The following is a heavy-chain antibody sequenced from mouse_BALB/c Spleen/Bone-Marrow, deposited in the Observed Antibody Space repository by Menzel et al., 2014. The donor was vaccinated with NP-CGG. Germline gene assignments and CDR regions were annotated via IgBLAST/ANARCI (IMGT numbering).Heavy chain of an antibody. Sequence: QVQLQQSGAELAKPGASVKMSCKASGYTFTSYWMHWVKQRPGQGLEWIGYINPSTGYTEYNQKFKDKATLTADKSSSTAYMQLSSLTSEDSAVYYCARGMVVAYYYAMDYWGQGTSVTVSS. J-gene: IGHJ4*01. V-gene: IGHV1-7*01. CDR3: ARGMVVAYYYAMDY. D-gene: IGHD1-1*01. CDR2: INPSTGYT. CDR1: GYTFTSYW.